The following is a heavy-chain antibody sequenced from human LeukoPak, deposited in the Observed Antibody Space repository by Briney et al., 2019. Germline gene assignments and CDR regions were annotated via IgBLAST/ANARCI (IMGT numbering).Heavy chain of an antibody. Sequence: GGSLRLSCAASGFTFSNYWMHWVRQAPGKGLVWVSRIKSDGAYTSYADSVKGRFTISRDNAKSTLYLQMNCLRVEDTAVYFCARDSARGGNSDYWGQGTLVTVSS. V-gene: IGHV3-74*01. J-gene: IGHJ4*02. CDR3: ARDSARGGNSDY. D-gene: IGHD4-23*01. CDR2: IKSDGAYT. CDR1: GFTFSNYW.